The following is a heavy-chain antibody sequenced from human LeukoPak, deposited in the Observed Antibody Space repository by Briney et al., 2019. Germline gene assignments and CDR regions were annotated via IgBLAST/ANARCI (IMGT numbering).Heavy chain of an antibody. CDR2: ISGDGGST. Sequence: GGSLRLSCAASGFTFDDYAMHWVRQAPGKGLEWVSLISGDGGSTYYADSVKGRFTISRDNSKDSLYLQMNSLRTEDTALYYCAKDRSGTTGFDYWGQGTLVTVSS. CDR1: GFTFDDYA. CDR3: AKDRSGTTGFDY. D-gene: IGHD1-7*01. V-gene: IGHV3-43*02. J-gene: IGHJ4*02.